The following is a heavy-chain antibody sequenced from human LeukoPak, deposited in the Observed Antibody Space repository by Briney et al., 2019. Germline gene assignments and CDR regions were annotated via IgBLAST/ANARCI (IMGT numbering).Heavy chain of an antibody. CDR2: INHSGST. CDR3: ARRPRSAVATKAFDY. CDR1: GGSFSDYY. J-gene: IGHJ4*02. V-gene: IGHV4-34*01. Sequence: SETLSLTCAVYGGSFSDYYWSWIRQPPGKGLEWIGEINHSGSTNYNPSLKSRVTISLDTSKNQFSLKLTSVTAADTAAYYCARRPRSAVATKAFDYWGQGTLVTVSS. D-gene: IGHD5-12*01.